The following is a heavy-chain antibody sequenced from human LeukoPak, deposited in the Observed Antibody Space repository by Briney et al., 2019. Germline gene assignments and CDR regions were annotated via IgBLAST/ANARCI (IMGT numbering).Heavy chain of an antibody. Sequence: ASVKVSCKASGYTFTNYYIHWVRQAPGKGLEWMGGFDPEDGETVYAQNFQGRVTMAEDTSTDTAYMELSSLRPEDTAVYFCATNSRGYSLYWGQGTLVAVSS. CDR3: ATNSRGYSLY. CDR2: FDPEDGET. D-gene: IGHD3-10*01. CDR1: GYTFTNYY. J-gene: IGHJ4*02. V-gene: IGHV1-24*01.